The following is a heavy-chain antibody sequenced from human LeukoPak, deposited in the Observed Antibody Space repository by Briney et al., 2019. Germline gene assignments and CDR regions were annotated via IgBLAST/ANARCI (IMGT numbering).Heavy chain of an antibody. J-gene: IGHJ4*02. CDR1: GFTFSSYA. CDR2: ISGSGGST. CDR3: AKDRGPRYSYGHGYYFDY. Sequence: GGSLRLSFAASGFTFSSYAMSWVRQAPGKGLEWVAAISGSGGSTYYADSVKGRFTISRDNSKNTLYLQMNSLRAEDTAVYYCAKDRGPRYSYGHGYYFDYWGQGTLVTVSS. V-gene: IGHV3-23*01. D-gene: IGHD5-18*01.